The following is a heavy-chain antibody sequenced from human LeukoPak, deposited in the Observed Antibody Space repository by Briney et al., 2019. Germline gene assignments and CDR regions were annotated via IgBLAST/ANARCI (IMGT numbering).Heavy chain of an antibody. Sequence: GGSLRLSCAASGFTFSRYSMNWVRQAPGKGLEWVSSISSSSSYIYYADSVKGRFTISRDNAKSTVYLQMNSLRAEDTAVYFCARDRYYIFDYWGQGAPVTVSS. J-gene: IGHJ4*02. V-gene: IGHV3-21*01. CDR2: ISSSSSYI. D-gene: IGHD3-10*01. CDR3: ARDRYYIFDY. CDR1: GFTFSRYS.